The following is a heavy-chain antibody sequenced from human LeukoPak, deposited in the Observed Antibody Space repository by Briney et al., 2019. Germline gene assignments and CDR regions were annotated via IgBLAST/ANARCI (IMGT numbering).Heavy chain of an antibody. D-gene: IGHD3-10*01. CDR2: ISHSGST. V-gene: IGHV4-4*02. J-gene: IGHJ4*02. Sequence: PSETLSLTCAVSGGSISSSNWWSWVRQPPGKGLEWIGEISHSGSTNYNPSLKSRVTISLDKSKNQFSLNLSSVIAADTAVYYCARNLTGSGKAYWGQGTLVTVSS. CDR3: ARNLTGSGKAY. CDR1: GGSISSSNW.